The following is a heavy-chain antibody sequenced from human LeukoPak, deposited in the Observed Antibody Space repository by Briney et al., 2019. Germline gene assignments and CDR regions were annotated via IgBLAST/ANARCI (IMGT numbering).Heavy chain of an antibody. J-gene: IGHJ4*02. CDR3: ARDLLEGLDY. D-gene: IGHD3-3*01. CDR1: GGSISSGGYS. CDR2: IYHSGST. Sequence: SQTLSLTCAVSGGSISSGGYSWSWIRQPPGKGLEWIGYIYHSGSTYYNPSLKSRVTISVDRSKNQFSLKLSSVTAADTAVYFCARDLLEGLDYWGQGTLVTVSS. V-gene: IGHV4-30-2*01.